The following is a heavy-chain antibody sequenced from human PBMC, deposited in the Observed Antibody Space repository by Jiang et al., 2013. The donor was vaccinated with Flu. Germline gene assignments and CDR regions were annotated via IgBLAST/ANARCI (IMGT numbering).Heavy chain of an antibody. D-gene: IGHD6-6*01. CDR3: ARGGSSSPYNWFDP. Sequence: SGAEVKKPGASVKVSCKASGYSLTSYSMHWVRQAPGQRLEWMGWVNAGKGDTKYSQKFQGRVTITRDTSANTGYMELSSLTSEDTAVYYCARGGSSSPYNWFDPWGQGTLVTVSS. CDR1: GYSLTSYS. J-gene: IGHJ5*02. V-gene: IGHV1-3*01. CDR2: VNAGKGDT.